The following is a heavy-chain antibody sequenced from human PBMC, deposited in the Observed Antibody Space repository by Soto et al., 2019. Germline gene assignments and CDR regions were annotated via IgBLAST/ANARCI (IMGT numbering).Heavy chain of an antibody. V-gene: IGHV1-2*04. CDR3: AREAGSLRGAKNLDY. D-gene: IGHD1-26*01. CDR2: INPKSGGT. CDR1: GYTFTGYY. Sequence: ASVKVSCKASGYTFTGYYMHWVRQAPGQGLEWMGWINPKSGGTNYAQKFQGWVTMTRDTSISTVYMEVTTDDTAVYYCAREAGSLRGAKNLDYWAHGTLVTVSS. J-gene: IGHJ4*01.